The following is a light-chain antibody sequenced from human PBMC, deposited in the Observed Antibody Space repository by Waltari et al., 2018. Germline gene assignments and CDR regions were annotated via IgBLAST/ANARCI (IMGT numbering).Light chain of an antibody. CDR2: VNN. CDR3: QSYDSRLSGVV. V-gene: IGLV1-40*01. J-gene: IGLJ2*01. CDR1: RSNIGAHCD. Sequence: QSVLTQPPSVSGAPGPRVPISRSGSRSNIGAHCDVPWYQKLPGPAPKVLIYVNNNRPSGVPDRFSGSKSGTSASLAITGLQPEDEAEYYCQSYDSRLSGVVFGGGTKLTVL.